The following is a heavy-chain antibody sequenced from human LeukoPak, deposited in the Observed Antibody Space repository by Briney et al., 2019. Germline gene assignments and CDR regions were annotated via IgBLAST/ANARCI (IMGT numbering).Heavy chain of an antibody. V-gene: IGHV3-23*01. J-gene: IGHJ4*02. D-gene: IGHD3-22*01. CDR1: GFTFSSYA. Sequence: GGSLRLSCAASGFTFSSYAMSWVRQAPGKGLEWVSAISDNGGRTFYADSVKGRFTISRDNSRNTLFLQMNSLRADDTAVYYCAKDSYDTSIWGQGTLVTVSS. CDR3: AKDSYDTSI. CDR2: ISDNGGRT.